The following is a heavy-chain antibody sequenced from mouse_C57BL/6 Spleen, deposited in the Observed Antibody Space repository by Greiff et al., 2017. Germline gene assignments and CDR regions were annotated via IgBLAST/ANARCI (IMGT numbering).Heavy chain of an antibody. CDR2: INPSNGGT. CDR3: ARPDYYGSRFDY. CDR1: GYTFTSYW. V-gene: IGHV1-53*01. Sequence: QVQLQQPGTELVKPGASVKLSCKASGYTFTSYWMHWVKQRPGQGLEWIGNINPSNGGTNYNEKFKSKATLTVDNSASTAYMQLSSLTSEDSAVYYCARPDYYGSRFDYWGQGTTLTVSS. D-gene: IGHD1-1*01. J-gene: IGHJ2*01.